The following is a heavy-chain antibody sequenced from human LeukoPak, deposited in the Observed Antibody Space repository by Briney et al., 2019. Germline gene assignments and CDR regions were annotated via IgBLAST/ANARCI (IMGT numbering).Heavy chain of an antibody. V-gene: IGHV1-69*13. CDR2: IIPIFGTA. CDR3: ARSPRGEENAFDI. J-gene: IGHJ3*02. Sequence: GASVKVSCKASGGTFSSYAISWVRQAPGQGLEWMGGIIPIFGTANYAQKFQGRVTITADESTSTAYMELSSLRSEDTAVYYCARSPRGEENAFDIWGQGTMVTVSS. D-gene: IGHD3-10*01. CDR1: GGTFSSYA.